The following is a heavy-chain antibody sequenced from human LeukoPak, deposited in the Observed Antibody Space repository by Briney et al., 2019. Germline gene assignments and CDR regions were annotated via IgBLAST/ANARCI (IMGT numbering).Heavy chain of an antibody. CDR2: INHSGST. V-gene: IGHV4-34*01. Sequence: NPSETLSLTCAVYGGSFSGYYWSWIRQPPGKGLEWIGEINHSGSTNYNPSLKSRVTISVDTSKNQFSLKLSSVTAADTAVYYCARLDTAAAGNRWFDPWGQGTLVTVSS. CDR1: GGSFSGYY. D-gene: IGHD6-13*01. CDR3: ARLDTAAAGNRWFDP. J-gene: IGHJ5*02.